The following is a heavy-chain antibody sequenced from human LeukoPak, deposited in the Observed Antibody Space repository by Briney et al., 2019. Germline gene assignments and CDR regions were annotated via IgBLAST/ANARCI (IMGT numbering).Heavy chain of an antibody. V-gene: IGHV4-39*01. D-gene: IGHD6-19*01. CDR2: IYYSGST. Sequence: PSETLSLTCTVSGGSISSSSYYWGWIRQPPGKGLEWIGSIYYSGSTSYNPSLKSRVTISVDTSKNQFSLKLSSVTAADTAVYYCARRRYIAVAGNFDYWGQGTLVTVSS. CDR1: GGSISSSSYY. CDR3: ARRRYIAVAGNFDY. J-gene: IGHJ4*02.